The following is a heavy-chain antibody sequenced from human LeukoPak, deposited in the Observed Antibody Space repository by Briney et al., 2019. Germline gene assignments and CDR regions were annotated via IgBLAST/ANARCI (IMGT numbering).Heavy chain of an antibody. CDR3: AKDLGYCSGGSCYWGPVAEQDY. V-gene: IGHV3-33*06. D-gene: IGHD2-15*01. CDR2: IWYDGSNK. J-gene: IGHJ4*02. Sequence: GGSLRLSCAASGFTFSSYGMYWVRQAPGKGLEWVAVIWYDGSNKYYADSVKGRFTISRDNSKNTLYLQMNSLRAEDTAVYYCAKDLGYCSGGSCYWGPVAEQDYWGQGTLVTVSS. CDR1: GFTFSSYG.